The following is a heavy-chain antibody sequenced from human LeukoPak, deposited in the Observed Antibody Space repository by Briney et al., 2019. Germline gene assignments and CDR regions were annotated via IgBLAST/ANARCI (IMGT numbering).Heavy chain of an antibody. V-gene: IGHV3-30-3*01. CDR2: ISYDGSNK. D-gene: IGHD5-24*01. CDR1: GFTFSSYA. CDR3: ARDPELQNAFDI. Sequence: GRSLRLSCAASGFTFSSYAMHWVRQAPGEGPEWVAVISYDGSNKYYADSVKGRFTISRDNSKNTLYLQMNSLRAEDTAVYYCARDPELQNAFDIWGQGTMVTVSS. J-gene: IGHJ3*02.